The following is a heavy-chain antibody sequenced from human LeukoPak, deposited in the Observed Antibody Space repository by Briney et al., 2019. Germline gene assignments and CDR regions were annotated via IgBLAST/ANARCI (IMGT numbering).Heavy chain of an antibody. CDR3: ASQMTTVTTWGFDP. J-gene: IGHJ5*02. CDR2: IIPIFGTA. CDR1: GGTFSSYA. Sequence: SVKVSCKASGGTFSSYAISWVRQAPGQGLEWMGGIIPIFGTANYAQKFQGRVTITADESTSTAYMELSSLRSEDTAVYYCASQMTTVTTWGFDPWGQGTLVTVSS. V-gene: IGHV1-69*01. D-gene: IGHD4-17*01.